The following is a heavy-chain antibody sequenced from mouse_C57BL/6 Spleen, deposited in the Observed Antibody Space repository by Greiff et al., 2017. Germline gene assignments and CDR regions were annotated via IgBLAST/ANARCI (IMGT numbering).Heavy chain of an antibody. Sequence: QVQLQQSGPELVKPGASVKISCKASGYAFSSSWMNWVKQRPGKGLEWIGRIYPGDGDTNYNGKFKGKATLTADKSSSTAYMQLSSLTSEDSAVYFCASPGTHYFDYWGQGTTLTVSS. V-gene: IGHV1-82*01. D-gene: IGHD3-3*01. J-gene: IGHJ2*01. CDR2: IYPGDGDT. CDR1: GYAFSSSW. CDR3: ASPGTHYFDY.